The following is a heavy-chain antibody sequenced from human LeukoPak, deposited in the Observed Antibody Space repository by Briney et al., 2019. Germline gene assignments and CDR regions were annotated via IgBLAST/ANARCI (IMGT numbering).Heavy chain of an antibody. CDR2: ISGSGGST. D-gene: IGHD5-24*01. Sequence: GGSLRLSCAASGFTFSSYAMSWVRQAPGKGLEWVSAISGSGGSTYYADSVKGRFTISRDNSKNTLYLQMNSLRAEDTAVYYCAKAPQKMADRCYFDYWGQGTLSPSPQ. CDR1: GFTFSSYA. V-gene: IGHV3-23*01. CDR3: AKAPQKMADRCYFDY. J-gene: IGHJ4*02.